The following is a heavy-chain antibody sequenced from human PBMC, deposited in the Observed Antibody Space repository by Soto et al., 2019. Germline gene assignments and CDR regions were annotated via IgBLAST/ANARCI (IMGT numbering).Heavy chain of an antibody. V-gene: IGHV3-7*01. D-gene: IGHD2-15*01. J-gene: IGHJ6*02. CDR3: SRDNAAGWSTDV. Sequence: AGGSLRLSCAASGFTFTTYWMTWVRQAPGKGLEWVANINQDGSKKYYVDSLMGRFTISRDNAKNSLYLEMNSLRAEDTAVYYCSRDNAAGWSTDVWGQGTTVTVSS. CDR1: GFTFTTYW. CDR2: INQDGSKK.